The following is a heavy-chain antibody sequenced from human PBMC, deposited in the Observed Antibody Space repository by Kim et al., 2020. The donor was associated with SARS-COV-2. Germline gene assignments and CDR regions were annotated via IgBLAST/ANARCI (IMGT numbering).Heavy chain of an antibody. D-gene: IGHD2-2*01. V-gene: IGHV4-61*01. Sequence: SETLSLTCTVSGGSVSSGSYYWSWIRQPPGKGLEWIGYIYYSGSTNYNPSLKSRVTISVDTSKNQFSLKLSSVTAADTAVYYCAREVVPAAFFDYWGQGTLVTVSS. J-gene: IGHJ4*02. CDR3: AREVVPAAFFDY. CDR1: GGSVSSGSYY. CDR2: IYYSGST.